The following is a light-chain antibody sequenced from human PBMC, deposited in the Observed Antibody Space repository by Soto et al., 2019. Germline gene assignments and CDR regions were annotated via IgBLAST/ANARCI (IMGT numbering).Light chain of an antibody. Sequence: QMTQSPSSPSASVGDRVPISCRASQTISSWLAWYQQKPEKAPKLLIYKASTLKSGGPSRFSGSGSGTEFTLTNSSLQSEDFSVYYCQQYNNWPPLTFGGGTKVEIK. CDR1: QTISSW. V-gene: IGKV1-5*03. CDR3: QQYNNWPPLT. J-gene: IGKJ4*01. CDR2: KAS.